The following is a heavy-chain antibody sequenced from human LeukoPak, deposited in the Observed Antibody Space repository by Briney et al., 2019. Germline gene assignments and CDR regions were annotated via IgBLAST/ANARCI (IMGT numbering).Heavy chain of an antibody. CDR2: ISSSSSTI. CDR1: GFTFSSYS. D-gene: IGHD5-18*01. Sequence: GGSLRLSCAASGFTFSSYSMNWVRQAPGKGLEWVSYISSSSSTIYHADSVKGRFTISRDNAKNSLYLQMNSLRAEDTAVYYCARDLFGLRLWLYYYYGMDVWGQGTTVTVSS. J-gene: IGHJ6*02. CDR3: ARDLFGLRLWLYYYYGMDV. V-gene: IGHV3-48*01.